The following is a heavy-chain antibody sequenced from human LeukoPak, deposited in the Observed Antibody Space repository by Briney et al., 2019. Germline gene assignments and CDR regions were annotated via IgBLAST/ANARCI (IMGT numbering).Heavy chain of an antibody. CDR2: INPNSGGT. D-gene: IGHD6-13*01. CDR3: ARGAAGTQLTHNWFDP. Sequence: ASVKVSCKASGYTFTSYGISWVRQAPGQGLEWMGWINPNSGGTNYAQKFQGWVTMTRDTSISTAYMELSRLRSDDTAVYYCARGAAGTQLTHNWFDPWGQGTLVTVSS. V-gene: IGHV1-2*04. J-gene: IGHJ5*02. CDR1: GYTFTSYG.